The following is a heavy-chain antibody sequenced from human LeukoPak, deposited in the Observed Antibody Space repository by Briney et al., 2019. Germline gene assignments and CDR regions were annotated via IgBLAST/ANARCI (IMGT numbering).Heavy chain of an antibody. J-gene: IGHJ4*02. CDR1: GGSISSYY. Sequence: PSETLSLTCTVSGGSISSYYWSWIRQPAGKGLEWIGRIHTTGSTNYNPSLKSRVTMSVDTSKNQFSLKLSSVTAADTAVYYCARDRYYYDSSGGRGLDYWDQGTLVTVSS. V-gene: IGHV4-4*07. CDR3: ARDRYYYDSSGGRGLDY. CDR2: IHTTGST. D-gene: IGHD3-22*01.